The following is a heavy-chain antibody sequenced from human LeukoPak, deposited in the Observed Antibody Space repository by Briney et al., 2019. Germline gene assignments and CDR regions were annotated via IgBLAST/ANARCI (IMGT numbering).Heavy chain of an antibody. J-gene: IGHJ6*02. CDR1: GGAFSSYA. CDR2: IIPIFGTA. CDR3: ARTVVTLRDYYYYGMDV. D-gene: IGHD4-23*01. V-gene: IGHV1-69*13. Sequence: SVKVSCKASGGAFSSYAISWVRQAPGQGLEWMGGIIPIFGTANYAQKFQGRVTITADESTSTAYMELSSLRSEDTAVYYCARTVVTLRDYYYYGMDVWGQGTTVTVSS.